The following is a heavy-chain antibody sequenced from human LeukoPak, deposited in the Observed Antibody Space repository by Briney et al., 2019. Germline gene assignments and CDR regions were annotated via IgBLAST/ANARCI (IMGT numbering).Heavy chain of an antibody. J-gene: IGHJ5*02. CDR1: GGSISSYY. CDR3: ARDGGFITGTTYWFDP. D-gene: IGHD1-7*01. CDR2: IYTSGST. V-gene: IGHV4-4*07. Sequence: NPSETLSLTCTVSGGSISSYYWSWIRQPAGKGLEWIGRIYTSGSTNYNPSLKSRVTMSVDTSKNQFSLKLSSVTAADTAVYYCARDGGFITGTTYWFDPWGQGTLVTVSS.